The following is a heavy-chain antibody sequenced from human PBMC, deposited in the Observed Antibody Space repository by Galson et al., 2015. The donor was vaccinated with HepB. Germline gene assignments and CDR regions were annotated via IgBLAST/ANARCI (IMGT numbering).Heavy chain of an antibody. V-gene: IGHV3-30*04. Sequence: SLRVACVASGVTFSVYAMLGVGEAPGKGLEWVAVISYDGSNKYYADSVKGRFTISRDNSKNALYLQMNSLRAEDTAVYYCARDIVNYYDSSGYYYGHFDYWGQGTLVTVSS. J-gene: IGHJ4*02. CDR3: ARDIVNYYDSSGYYYGHFDY. D-gene: IGHD3-22*01. CDR1: GVTFSVYA. CDR2: ISYDGSNK.